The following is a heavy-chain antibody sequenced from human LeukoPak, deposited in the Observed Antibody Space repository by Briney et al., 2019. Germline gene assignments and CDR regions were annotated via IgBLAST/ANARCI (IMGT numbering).Heavy chain of an antibody. CDR2: IYPADSDT. V-gene: IGHV5-51*01. J-gene: IGHJ4*02. D-gene: IGHD3-10*01. Sequence: GESLKISCQVSGYIFVNYWIGWVRQMPGKGLESMGIIYPADSDTTSSPSFQGQVTISADKSISTVYLQWSSLKASDTAMYYCARQSRDGSKTRGYYFDYWGQGTLVTVSS. CDR1: GYIFVNYW. CDR3: ARQSRDGSKTRGYYFDY.